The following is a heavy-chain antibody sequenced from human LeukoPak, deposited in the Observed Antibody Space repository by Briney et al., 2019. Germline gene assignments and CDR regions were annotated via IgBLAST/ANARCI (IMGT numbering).Heavy chain of an antibody. Sequence: EASVKLSCTASGYTFTSYGVSWVRQAPGQGLEWMGWISAYNGNTNYAQKLQGRVTMTTDTSTSTAYMELRSLRSDDTAVYYCARDWGAAAGYYYGMDVWGKGTTVTVSS. D-gene: IGHD6-13*01. CDR3: ARDWGAAAGYYYGMDV. V-gene: IGHV1-18*04. J-gene: IGHJ6*04. CDR2: ISAYNGNT. CDR1: GYTFTSYG.